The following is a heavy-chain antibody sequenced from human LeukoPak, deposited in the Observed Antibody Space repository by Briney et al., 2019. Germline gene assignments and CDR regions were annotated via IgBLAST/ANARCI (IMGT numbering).Heavy chain of an antibody. D-gene: IGHD5-12*01. CDR3: ARDQEGGFGY. V-gene: IGHV3-23*01. J-gene: IGHJ4*02. Sequence: PGGSLRLSCAASGFTFSSYAISWVRQAPGKGLEWVSAISGSGGSTYYADSVKGRFTISRDNSENTLYLQMNSLRPEDTAVYYCARDQEGGFGYWGQGTLVTVSS. CDR2: ISGSGGST. CDR1: GFTFSSYA.